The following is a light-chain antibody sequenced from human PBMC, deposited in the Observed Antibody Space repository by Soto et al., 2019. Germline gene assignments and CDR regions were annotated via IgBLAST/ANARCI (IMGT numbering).Light chain of an antibody. J-gene: IGKJ5*01. Sequence: DIQMTQSPSTLSASVGDRVTITCRASQSINIWLAWYQQKPGRAPKLLIYQASTLQNGVPSRFSGSGSGTDFTLTINRLEPEDFAVYYCHQYGSSPHTFGQGTRLEIK. CDR3: HQYGSSPHT. CDR2: QAS. CDR1: QSINIW. V-gene: IGKV1-5*03.